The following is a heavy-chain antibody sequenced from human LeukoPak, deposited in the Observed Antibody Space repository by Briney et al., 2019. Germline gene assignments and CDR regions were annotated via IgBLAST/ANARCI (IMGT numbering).Heavy chain of an antibody. Sequence: GGSLRLSCAASGLSGFILRNYGLSWVRQAPGKGLEWVSAISGSGDSTYYAGAVKGRFTISRDNSKNTLYLQMNSLRAEDTALYYCAKQTAVAYNWFDPWGQGTLVTVSS. V-gene: IGHV3-23*01. CDR3: AKQTAVAYNWFDP. CDR1: GLSGFILRNYG. J-gene: IGHJ5*02. CDR2: ISGSGDST. D-gene: IGHD6-19*01.